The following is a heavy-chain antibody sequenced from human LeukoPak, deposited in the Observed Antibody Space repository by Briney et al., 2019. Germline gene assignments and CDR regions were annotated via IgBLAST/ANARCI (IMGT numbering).Heavy chain of an antibody. CDR2: MSGGGGSI. CDR3: AKGYDSSTYSSLPY. J-gene: IGHJ4*02. V-gene: IGHV3-23*01. CDR1: GFTFTNYA. Sequence: PGGSLRLSCAASGFTFTNYAMNWVRQAPGKGLEWLAAMSGGGGSIFYADSVKGRFTISRDNSKNTLDLEMNSLRAEDTAVYYCAKGYDSSTYSSLPYWGQGTLVTVSS. D-gene: IGHD3-22*01.